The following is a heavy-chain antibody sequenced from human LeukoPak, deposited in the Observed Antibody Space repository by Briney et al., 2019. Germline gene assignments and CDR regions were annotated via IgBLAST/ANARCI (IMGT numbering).Heavy chain of an antibody. CDR1: GFTFNTYA. CDR3: ARDFYDLRGYYHFSFAF. Sequence: GGSLRLSCATSGFTFNTYAMHWVRQAPGKGLEWVAVISNDGSNEYYADSVKGRFTISRDNSKNTVHLQMNSLRAEDTAVYYCARDFYDLRGYYHFSFAFWGQGTLVTVSS. V-gene: IGHV3-30*04. D-gene: IGHD3-22*01. J-gene: IGHJ4*02. CDR2: ISNDGSNE.